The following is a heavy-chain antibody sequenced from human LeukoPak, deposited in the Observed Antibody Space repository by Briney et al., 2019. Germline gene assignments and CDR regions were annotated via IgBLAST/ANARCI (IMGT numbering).Heavy chain of an antibody. CDR1: GYTFTSYA. D-gene: IGHD3-10*01. CDR3: ARGLLWFGELSPIYI. J-gene: IGHJ3*02. Sequence: ASVTVSCTASGYTFTSYAMHWVRQAPGQRLEWMGWINAGNGNTKYSQKFQDRVTITRDTSASTAYLDLSSLRSEDTAVYYCARGLLWFGELSPIYIWGQGTMVTVSS. CDR2: INAGNGNT. V-gene: IGHV1-3*01.